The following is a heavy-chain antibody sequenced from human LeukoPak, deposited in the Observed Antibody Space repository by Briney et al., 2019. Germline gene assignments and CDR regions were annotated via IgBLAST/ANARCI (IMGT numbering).Heavy chain of an antibody. CDR2: IYPADSDT. D-gene: IGHD2/OR15-2a*01. CDR1: PYYFINFW. V-gene: IGHV5-51*01. CDR3: ARGINDEYFQS. J-gene: IGHJ1*01. Sequence: GESLKISCKDSPYYFINFWIGWVRQMPGKGLEWMGIIYPADSDTRYNPSFQGHVTISADRSASTAYLQWHSLKASDTAIYYCARGINDEYFQSWGQDTLVTVSS.